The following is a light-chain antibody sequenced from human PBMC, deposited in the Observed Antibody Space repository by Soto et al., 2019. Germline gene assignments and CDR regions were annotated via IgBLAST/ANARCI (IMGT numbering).Light chain of an antibody. Sequence: QSALTQPASVSGSPGQSITISCPGTSSDVGAYDFVSWYQQHPDKAPKLMIYEVRGRPSGVSNRFSGSKSFNTATLTISGLQAEDEADYYCSSHTTRNTRVFGTGTKLTVL. CDR2: EVR. CDR1: SSDVGAYDF. J-gene: IGLJ1*01. CDR3: SSHTTRNTRV. V-gene: IGLV2-14*03.